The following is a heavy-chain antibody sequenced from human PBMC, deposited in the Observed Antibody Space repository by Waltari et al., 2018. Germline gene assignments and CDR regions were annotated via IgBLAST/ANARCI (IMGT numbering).Heavy chain of an antibody. J-gene: IGHJ6*02. CDR3: AREGAEQWVVEDYGMDV. CDR2: IGSSSSFM. V-gene: IGHV3-21*02. Sequence: EVQLVESGGGLVKPGGSLRLSCAASGFKFGDYAMHWVRQAPGKGLEWVSSIGSSSSFMDYADSVRGRFTVSRDNAKNTLYLQMDTLRAEDTAVYYCAREGAEQWVVEDYGMDVWGQGTTVTVS. D-gene: IGHD6-19*01. CDR1: GFKFGDYA.